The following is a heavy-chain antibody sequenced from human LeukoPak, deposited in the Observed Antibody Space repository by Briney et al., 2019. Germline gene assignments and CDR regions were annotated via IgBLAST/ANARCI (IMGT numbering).Heavy chain of an antibody. CDR3: SLEGSSWYRYFQH. J-gene: IGHJ1*01. CDR2: IKQDGSEK. D-gene: IGHD6-13*01. Sequence: GGSLRLSCAASGFTFHNFCMNWVRQAPGKGLEWVANIKQDGSEKYYVDSVKGRFTISRDNAKNSLYLQMNSLRAEDTAVYYSSLEGSSWYRYFQHWGQGTLVTVSS. CDR1: GFTFHNFC. V-gene: IGHV3-7*05.